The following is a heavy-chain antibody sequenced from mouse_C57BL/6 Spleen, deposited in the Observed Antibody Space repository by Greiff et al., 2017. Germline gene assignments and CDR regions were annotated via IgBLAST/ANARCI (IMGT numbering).Heavy chain of an antibody. D-gene: IGHD2-3*01. V-gene: IGHV2-2*01. CDR3: AISDGYYHAFYAMDY. J-gene: IGHJ4*01. CDR1: GFSLTSYG. CDR2: IWPGGST. Sequence: VQVVQSGPGLVQPSPSLSITCTASGFSLTSYGVHWVRQSPGQGLEWLGEIWPGGSTAYNAAFISSMGSSKDNSKSQVFFRMNSLQADDTAIYYCAISDGYYHAFYAMDYWGQGTSVTVSS.